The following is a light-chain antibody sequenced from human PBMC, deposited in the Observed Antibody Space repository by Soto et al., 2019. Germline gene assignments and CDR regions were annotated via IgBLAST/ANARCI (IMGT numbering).Light chain of an antibody. CDR3: QDSSTSPWP. Sequence: EIVMTQSPATLCVSPGERATLACRASERVASDYVAWYQQKPGQAPRLLIYPTSFRATGSPDRFRGSGAGTDFTLTISSLEPEDSAVYYCQDSSTSPWPFGQGTKVEIK. CDR2: PTS. V-gene: IGKV3-20*01. J-gene: IGKJ1*01. CDR1: ERVASDY.